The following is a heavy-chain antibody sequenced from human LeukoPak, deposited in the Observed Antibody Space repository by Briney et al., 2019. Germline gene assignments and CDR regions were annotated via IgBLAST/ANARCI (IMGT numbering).Heavy chain of an antibody. CDR3: ARVDFWSGLDYYYYYMDV. D-gene: IGHD3-3*01. CDR1: GGSFSGYY. V-gene: IGHV4-34*01. J-gene: IGHJ6*03. Sequence: SETLSLTCVVYGGSFSGYYWSWIRQPPGKGLEWIGEINHSGSTNYNPSLKSRVTISVDTSTNQFTLKLSSVTAADTAVYYCARVDFWSGLDYYYYYMDVWGKGTTVTASS. CDR2: INHSGST.